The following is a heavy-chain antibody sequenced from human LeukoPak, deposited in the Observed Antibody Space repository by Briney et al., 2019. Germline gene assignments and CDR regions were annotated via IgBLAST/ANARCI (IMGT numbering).Heavy chain of an antibody. CDR3: AKDPNRVPVNPFDY. V-gene: IGHV3-23*01. CDR1: GFTFSSYA. D-gene: IGHD2-2*01. Sequence: GGSLRLSCAASGFTFSSYAMSWVRQAPGKGLEWVSAISGSGGSTYYADSVKGRFTISRDNSKNTLYLQMNSLRAEDTAVYYWAKDPNRVPVNPFDYWGQGTLVTVSS. J-gene: IGHJ4*02. CDR2: ISGSGGST.